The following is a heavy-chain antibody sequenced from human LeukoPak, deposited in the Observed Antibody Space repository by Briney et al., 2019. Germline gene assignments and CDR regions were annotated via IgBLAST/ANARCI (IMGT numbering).Heavy chain of an antibody. CDR1: GFTVSTNS. D-gene: IGHD1-14*01. CDR2: IYSGGNT. Sequence: GGSLRLSCTVSGFTVSTNSWSWVRQAPGKGLEWVSFIYSGGNTHYSDSVKGRCTISRDNSKNTLYLQINSLRAEDPAIYICMGRAGEPSHPYDSWGPGTLVTVSS. J-gene: IGHJ4*02. V-gene: IGHV3-53*01. CDR3: MGRAGEPSHPYDS.